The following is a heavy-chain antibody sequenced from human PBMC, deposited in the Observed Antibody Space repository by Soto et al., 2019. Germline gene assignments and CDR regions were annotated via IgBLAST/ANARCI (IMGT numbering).Heavy chain of an antibody. V-gene: IGHV3-30*04. CDR3: ARAPNGSSWPYYFDY. J-gene: IGHJ4*02. Sequence: QVQLVEYGGGVVQPGRSLRLSCAASGCTCTNCGLHWVRHAPAKGLEWVAVLLYNGSTQYYADSVKGRFTISGDNSKNTLYLQMDSLQPEDTAVYSCARAPNGSSWPYYFDYWGLGTLVAVSS. CDR1: GCTCTNCG. D-gene: IGHD6-13*01. CDR2: LLYNGSTQ.